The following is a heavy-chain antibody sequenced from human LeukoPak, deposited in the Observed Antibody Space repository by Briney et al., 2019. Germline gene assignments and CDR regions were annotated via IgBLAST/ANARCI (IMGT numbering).Heavy chain of an antibody. D-gene: IGHD3-3*01. CDR2: IYHSEST. V-gene: IGHV4-4*02. Sequence: SSETLSLTCAVSGGSISSSKWWSWVRQPPGKGLEWIGEIYHSESTNYNPSPKSRVTISVDTSKNQFSLKLSSVTAADTAVYYCARVYDFWSGYYDWGQGTLVTVSS. CDR1: GGSISSSKW. J-gene: IGHJ4*02. CDR3: ARVYDFWSGYYD.